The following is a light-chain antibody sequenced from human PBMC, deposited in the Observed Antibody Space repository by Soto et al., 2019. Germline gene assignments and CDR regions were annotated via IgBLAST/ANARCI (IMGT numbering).Light chain of an antibody. CDR3: CSYAGDLAL. CDR2: RNN. J-gene: IGLJ2*01. Sequence: QSVLTQPPSASGTPGQRVTISCSGGISNIGSNPVYWHQHLPGTAPKLLVYRNNQRPSGVPDRFSDSKSGTSAFLAISGLRSEDEADYYCCSYAGDLALFGGGTKVTVL. V-gene: IGLV1-47*01. CDR1: ISNIGSNP.